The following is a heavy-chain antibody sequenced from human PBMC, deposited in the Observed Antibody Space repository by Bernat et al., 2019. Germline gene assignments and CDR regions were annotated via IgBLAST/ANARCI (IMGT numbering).Heavy chain of an antibody. CDR2: IKSKTDGGTT. J-gene: IGHJ5*02. CDR1: GFTFSNAC. Sequence: EVQLVESGGGLVKPGGSLRLSCAASGFTFSNACMSWFRQAPGKGLEWVGRIKSKTDGGTTDYAAPVKGRFTISRDDSKNTLYLQMNSLKTEDTAVYYCTRRLGSGWYSGKWFDPWGQGTLVTVSS. CDR3: TRRLGSGWYSGKWFDP. D-gene: IGHD6-19*01. V-gene: IGHV3-15*01.